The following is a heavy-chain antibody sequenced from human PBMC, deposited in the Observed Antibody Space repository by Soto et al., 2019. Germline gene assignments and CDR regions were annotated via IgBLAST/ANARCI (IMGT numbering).Heavy chain of an antibody. J-gene: IGHJ3*01. CDR2: IFHGGNT. D-gene: IGHD2-15*01. Sequence: SETLSLTCAVSGFFISSGNYWGWIRKPPGKGLEWIGSIFHGGNTYYNPTLKSRVTISVDMSKNQFSLKLNSVTAADTAVYYCARARWYDAFDVWGQGTVVTVSS. CDR1: GFFISSGNY. CDR3: ARARWYDAFDV. V-gene: IGHV4-38-2*01.